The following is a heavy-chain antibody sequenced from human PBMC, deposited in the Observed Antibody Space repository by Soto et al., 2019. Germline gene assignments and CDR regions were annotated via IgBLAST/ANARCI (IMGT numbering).Heavy chain of an antibody. CDR3: ARSAYYYDSSGYSYYFDY. CDR2: IYPGDSDT. J-gene: IGHJ4*02. V-gene: IGHV5-51*01. CDR1: GYSFTSYW. D-gene: IGHD3-22*01. Sequence: GESLKVSCKGSGYSFTSYWIGWVRQMPGKGLEWMGIIYPGDSDTRYSPSFQGQVTISADKSISTAYLQWSSLKASDTAMYYCARSAYYYDSSGYSYYFDYWGQGTLVTVSS.